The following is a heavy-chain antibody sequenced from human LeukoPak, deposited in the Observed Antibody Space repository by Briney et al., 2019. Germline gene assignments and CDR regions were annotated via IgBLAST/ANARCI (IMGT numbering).Heavy chain of an antibody. CDR1: GFTFSSYA. CDR2: ISGSGGST. CDR3: AKGWEDYDYVWGSYRSRAFDY. D-gene: IGHD3-16*02. J-gene: IGHJ4*02. Sequence: GGSLRLSFAASGFTFSSYAMSWVRQAPGKGLEWVSAISGSGGSTYYADSVKGRFTISRDNSKNTLYLQMNSLRAEDTAVYYCAKGWEDYDYVWGSYRSRAFDYWGQGTLVTVSS. V-gene: IGHV3-23*01.